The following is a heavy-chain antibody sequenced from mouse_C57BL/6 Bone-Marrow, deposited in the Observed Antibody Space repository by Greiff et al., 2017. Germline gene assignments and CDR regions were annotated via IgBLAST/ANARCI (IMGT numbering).Heavy chain of an antibody. J-gene: IGHJ2*01. V-gene: IGHV10-3*01. CDR1: GFTFNTYA. Sequence: EVQGVESGGGLVQPKGSLKLSCAASGFTFNTYAMHWVRQAPGKGLEWVARIRSNSSNYATYYADSVKDRFTISRDDSQSMLYLQMYNLKAEDTAMCDCVRKNDIDYWGQGTTLTVSS. CDR3: VRKNDIDY. CDR2: IRSNSSNYAT.